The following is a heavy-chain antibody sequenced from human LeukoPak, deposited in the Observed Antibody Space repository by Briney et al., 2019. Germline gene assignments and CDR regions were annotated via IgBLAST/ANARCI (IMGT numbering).Heavy chain of an antibody. Sequence: GGSLRLSCAASGFTFSSYAMSWVRQAPGKGLEWVSAISGSGGSTYYADSVKGRFTTSRDNSKNTLYLQMNSLRAEDTAVYYCAKASFIVVVTAIDAFDIWGQGSVVTVSS. J-gene: IGHJ3*02. D-gene: IGHD2-21*02. CDR3: AKASFIVVVTAIDAFDI. CDR2: ISGSGGST. CDR1: GFTFSSYA. V-gene: IGHV3-23*01.